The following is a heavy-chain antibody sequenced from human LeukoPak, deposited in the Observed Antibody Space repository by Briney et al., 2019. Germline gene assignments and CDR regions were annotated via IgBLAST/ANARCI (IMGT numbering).Heavy chain of an antibody. J-gene: IGHJ6*03. CDR1: GGSISSYY. V-gene: IGHV4-59*08. Sequence: TSETLSLTCTVSGGSISSYYWGWIRQPPGKRLEWIGYIYYSGSTNYNPSLKSRVTISVDTSKNQFSLKLSSVTAADTAVYYCARSSRYYGSGSYPPTYYYYMDVWGKGTTVTISS. CDR2: IYYSGST. D-gene: IGHD3-10*01. CDR3: ARSSRYYGSGSYPPTYYYYMDV.